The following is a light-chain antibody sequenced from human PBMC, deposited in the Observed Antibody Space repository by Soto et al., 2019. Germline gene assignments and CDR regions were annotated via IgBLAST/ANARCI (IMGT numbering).Light chain of an antibody. CDR2: DVS. V-gene: IGLV2-14*01. J-gene: IGLJ2*01. CDR3: SSYTSIKTIV. Sequence: QSVLTQPASVSGSPGQSITISCTGTSSNVGGCNYISWYQQFPGKAPKLLIYDVSKRPSGVSNRFSGSKSGNTASLTISGLQAEDEADYHCSSYTSIKTIVFGGGTKVTVL. CDR1: SSNVGGCNY.